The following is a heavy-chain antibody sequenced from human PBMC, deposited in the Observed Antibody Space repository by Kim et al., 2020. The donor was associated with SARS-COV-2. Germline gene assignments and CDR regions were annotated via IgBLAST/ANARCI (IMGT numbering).Heavy chain of an antibody. J-gene: IGHJ4*01. D-gene: IGHD3-3*01. CDR1: VYTFSNYA. Sequence: ASVKVSCKASVYTFSNYAMHWVRQAPGQRLEWMGWINAGSGNTEYSQKFQGRLIITRDTSASTAYMELSSLRSEDTAVYYCARGGAVLRFLEWLSSYFDY. CDR2: INAGSGNT. CDR3: ARGGAVLRFLEWLSSYFDY. V-gene: IGHV1-3*01.